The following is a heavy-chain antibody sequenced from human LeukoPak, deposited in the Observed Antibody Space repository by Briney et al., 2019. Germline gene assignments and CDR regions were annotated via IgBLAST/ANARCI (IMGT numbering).Heavy chain of an antibody. V-gene: IGHV3-15*01. CDR3: TTDHTTPYSGSYYIDY. CDR1: GFTFSNAW. J-gene: IGHJ4*02. D-gene: IGHD1-26*01. Sequence: KTGGSLRLSCAASGFTFSNAWMSWVRQAPGKGLEWVGRIKSKTDGGTTDYAAPAKGRFTISRDDSKNTLYLQMNSLKTEDTAVYYCTTDHTTPYSGSYYIDYWGQGTLVTVSS. CDR2: IKSKTDGGTT.